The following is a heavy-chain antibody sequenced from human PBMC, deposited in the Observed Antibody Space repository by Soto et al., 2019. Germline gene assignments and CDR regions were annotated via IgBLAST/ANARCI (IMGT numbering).Heavy chain of an antibody. Sequence: QVQLVQSGAEVKKPGASVKVSCKASGYTFTSYAMHWVRQAPGQRLEWMGWITAGNGNTKYSQKFQGRVTITRDTSASTAYMELSRLRSEDTAVYYCGSSNIAAAPYGMDAGGQGTTVTVSS. CDR1: GYTFTSYA. CDR2: ITAGNGNT. D-gene: IGHD6-13*01. V-gene: IGHV1-3*01. CDR3: GSSNIAAAPYGMDA. J-gene: IGHJ6*02.